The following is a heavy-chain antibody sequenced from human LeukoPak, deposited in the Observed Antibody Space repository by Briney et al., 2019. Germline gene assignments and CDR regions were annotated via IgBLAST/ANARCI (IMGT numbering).Heavy chain of an antibody. J-gene: IGHJ5*02. CDR2: IRYDGSNK. D-gene: IGHD2-2*01. V-gene: IGHV3-30*02. CDR1: GFTFSSYG. CDR3: AGGIVVVPTWFDP. Sequence: GGSLRLSCAASGFTFSSYGMHWVRQAPGKGLEWVAFIRYDGSNKYYADSVKGRFTISRDNSKNTLYLQMDRLRAEDTAVYFCAGGIVVVPTWFDPWGQGTLVTVSS.